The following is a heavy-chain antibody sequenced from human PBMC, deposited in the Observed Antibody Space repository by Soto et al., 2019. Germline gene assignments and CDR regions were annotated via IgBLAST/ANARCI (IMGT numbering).Heavy chain of an antibody. Sequence: GGSLRLSCAASGFTFSSYAMHWVRQAPGKGLEYVSAISSNGGSTYYANSVKGRFTISRDNSKNTLYLQMGSLRAEDMAVYYCARDPGAGYYDFWSENYYYMDVWGKGTTVTVSS. V-gene: IGHV3-64*01. J-gene: IGHJ6*03. CDR2: ISSNGGST. CDR1: GFTFSSYA. D-gene: IGHD3-3*01. CDR3: ARDPGAGYYDFWSENYYYMDV.